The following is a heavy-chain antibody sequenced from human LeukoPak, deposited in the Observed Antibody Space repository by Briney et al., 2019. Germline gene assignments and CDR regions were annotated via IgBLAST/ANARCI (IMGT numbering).Heavy chain of an antibody. Sequence: PSETLSLTCVVSGGSIRTSSYYWAWIRQPPGKGLEWIGEINHSGSTNYNPSLKSRVTISVDTSKNQFSLKLSSVTAADTAVYYCANRCSSTSCSETPTPGYWGQGTLVTVSS. CDR1: GGSIRTSSYY. V-gene: IGHV4-39*07. CDR3: ANRCSSTSCSETPTPGY. CDR2: INHSGST. J-gene: IGHJ4*02. D-gene: IGHD2-2*01.